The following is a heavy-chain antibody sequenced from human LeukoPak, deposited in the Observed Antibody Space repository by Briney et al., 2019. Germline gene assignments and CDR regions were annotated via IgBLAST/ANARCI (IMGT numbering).Heavy chain of an antibody. D-gene: IGHD6-13*01. CDR3: DRGYSIDY. CDR1: GFTFSSYN. V-gene: IGHV3-21*04. Sequence: GGSLRLSCAASGFTFSSYNMNWVRQAPGKGLEWVSSISSSKTYIYYADSVKGRFTISRDNSKNTLYLQMNSLRAEDTAVYYCDRGYSIDYWGQGTLVTVSS. CDR2: ISSSKTYI. J-gene: IGHJ4*02.